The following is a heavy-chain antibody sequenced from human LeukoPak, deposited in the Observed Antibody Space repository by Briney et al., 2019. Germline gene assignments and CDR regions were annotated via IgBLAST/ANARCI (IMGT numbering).Heavy chain of an antibody. D-gene: IGHD6-13*01. V-gene: IGHV1-18*01. J-gene: IGHJ4*02. Sequence: ASVKVSCKASGYSFVGYGITWVRQAPGQGLEWMGRFNPENGNTNYAQKVQGRVTMTADTSTSTSYMELRSLRSDDTAVYYCAREHSSSWDQFDYWGQGTLVTASS. CDR3: AREHSSSWDQFDY. CDR2: FNPENGNT. CDR1: GYSFVGYG.